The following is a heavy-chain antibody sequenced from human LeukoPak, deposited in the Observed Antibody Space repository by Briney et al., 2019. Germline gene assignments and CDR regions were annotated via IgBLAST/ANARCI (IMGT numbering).Heavy chain of an antibody. Sequence: SVKVSCKASGGTFSRYAISWVRQAPGQGLEWVGGMIPIFGTANYAQKFHGRETLTADESTSTANLELASLRSEEPAVCFLSSRYSGGWRRGFDPWGQGTLVTVSS. CDR1: GGTFSRYA. D-gene: IGHD6-19*01. CDR2: MIPIFGTA. J-gene: IGHJ5*02. CDR3: SSRYSGGWRRGFDP. V-gene: IGHV1-69*13.